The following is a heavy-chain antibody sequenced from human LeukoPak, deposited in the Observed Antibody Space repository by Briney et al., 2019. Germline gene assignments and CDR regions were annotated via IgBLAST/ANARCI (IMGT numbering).Heavy chain of an antibody. CDR2: INTNTGNP. CDR3: ARDQRIPTYSSSWYQFDY. J-gene: IGHJ4*02. V-gene: IGHV7-4-1*02. CDR1: GYTFTSYA. Sequence: GASVKVSCTASGYTFTSYAMNWVRQAPGQGLEWVGWINTNTGNPTYAQGFTGRFVFSLDTSVSTAYLQISSLKAEDTAVYYCARDQRIPTYSSSWYQFDYWGQGTLVTVSS. D-gene: IGHD6-13*01.